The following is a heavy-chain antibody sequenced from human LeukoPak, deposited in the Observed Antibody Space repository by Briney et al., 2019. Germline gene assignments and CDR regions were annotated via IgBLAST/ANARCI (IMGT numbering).Heavy chain of an antibody. Sequence: ASVKVSRKASGYTFTSYYMHWVRQAPGQGLEWTGIINPSGGSTSYAQKFQGRVTMTRDTSTSTVYMELSSLRSEDTAVYYCASGITTQYFDYWGQGTLVTVSS. D-gene: IGHD3-22*01. CDR3: ASGITTQYFDY. CDR2: INPSGGST. CDR1: GYTFTSYY. J-gene: IGHJ4*02. V-gene: IGHV1-46*01.